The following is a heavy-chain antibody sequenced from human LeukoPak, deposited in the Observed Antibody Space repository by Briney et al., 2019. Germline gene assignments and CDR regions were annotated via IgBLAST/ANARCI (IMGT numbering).Heavy chain of an antibody. CDR3: AIPGENDYDFWSGYYPYYFDY. CDR1: GFTFSSYG. J-gene: IGHJ4*02. Sequence: PGGSLRLSCAASGFTFSSYGMHWVRQAPGKGLEWVAFIRYDGSNKYYADSVKGRFTISRDNSKNTLYLQMNSLRAEDTAVYYCAIPGENDYDFWSGYYPYYFDYWGQGTLVTVSS. D-gene: IGHD3-3*01. V-gene: IGHV3-30*02. CDR2: IRYDGSNK.